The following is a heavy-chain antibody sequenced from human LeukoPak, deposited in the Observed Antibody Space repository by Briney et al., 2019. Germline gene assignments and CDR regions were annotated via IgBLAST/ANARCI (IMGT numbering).Heavy chain of an antibody. V-gene: IGHV4-39*01. Sequence: SETLSLTCTVSGGSIRSGSHYWAWIRQPPGKGLEWIASVSYIGNTYYNPSLKSRVTVSVDTSKEQFSLDLGSVAALDTAVYFYARHAGTPLPARYFFDSWGQGTLVSVSS. D-gene: IGHD5/OR15-5a*01. J-gene: IGHJ4*02. CDR1: GGSIRSGSHY. CDR3: ARHAGTPLPARYFFDS. CDR2: VSYIGNT.